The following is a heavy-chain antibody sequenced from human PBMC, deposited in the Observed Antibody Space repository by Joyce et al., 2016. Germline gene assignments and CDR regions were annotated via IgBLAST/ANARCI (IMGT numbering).Heavy chain of an antibody. CDR2: ISGSGRTK. J-gene: IGHJ4*02. Sequence: EVQLLESGGGFVQPGGSLRLSCAASGFTFSTYAITWVRQAPGKGLEWVSCISGSGRTKYYTDSVKNRFAISRDNPKNTLYLQMNSLRVDDTAIYYCVKCRGAGLVPTYHFDSWGQGTLVTVSS. D-gene: IGHD3-10*01. CDR1: GFTFSTYA. CDR3: VKCRGAGLVPTYHFDS. V-gene: IGHV3-23*01.